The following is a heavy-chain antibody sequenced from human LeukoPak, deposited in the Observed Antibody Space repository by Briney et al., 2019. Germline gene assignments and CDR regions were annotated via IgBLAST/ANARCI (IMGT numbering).Heavy chain of an antibody. CDR1: GFTFSSYG. J-gene: IGHJ4*02. Sequence: PGRSLRLSCAASGFTFSSYGMHWVRQAPGKGLEWVAVISYDGSNKYYADSVKGRFTISRDNSKNTLYLQMNSLRAEDTAVYYCAKVGDCSGGSCYHEDYWGQGTLVTVSS. D-gene: IGHD2-15*01. CDR2: ISYDGSNK. V-gene: IGHV3-30*18. CDR3: AKVGDCSGGSCYHEDY.